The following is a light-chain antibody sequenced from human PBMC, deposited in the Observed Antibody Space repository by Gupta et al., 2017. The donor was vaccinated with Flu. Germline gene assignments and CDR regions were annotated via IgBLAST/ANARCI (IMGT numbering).Light chain of an antibody. V-gene: IGLV3-21*01. Sequence: GENNMRSTIGHWFQERPGQALLRVLCEDSHRPSVIPELFAGSNSGNTATLTISRVEAGEEAYYYCHVWDNSTNHGVFGGGTKLTVL. CDR1: NMRSTI. J-gene: IGLJ3*02. CDR3: HVWDNSTNHGV. CDR2: EDS.